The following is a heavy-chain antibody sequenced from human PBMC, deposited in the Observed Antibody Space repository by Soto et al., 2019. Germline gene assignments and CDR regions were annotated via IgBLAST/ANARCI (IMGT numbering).Heavy chain of an antibody. CDR2: ISYDGNYK. CDR1: GFTFSSYG. CDR3: GKGATYYYYNTVDY. J-gene: IGHJ4*02. V-gene: IGHV3-30*18. D-gene: IGHD3-22*01. Sequence: QVQLVESGGGVVQPGRSLRLSCAASGFTFSSYGMHWVRQAPGKGLVWVAIISYDGNYKYYADSVQGRLTISRDNSKNTLNLLMNSLRAKDTAVYNCGKGATYYYYNTVDYWGQGTLVTVSS.